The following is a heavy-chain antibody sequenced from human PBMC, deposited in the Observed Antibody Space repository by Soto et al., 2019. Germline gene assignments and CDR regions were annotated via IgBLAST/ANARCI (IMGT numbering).Heavy chain of an antibody. CDR2: ITPFSGDV. V-gene: IGHV1-45*02. J-gene: IGHJ4*02. CDR1: GYTFTSYA. Sequence: SVKVSCKASGYTFTSYAMHWVRQAPGQALEWMGWITPFSGDVHYAQRFQERVTITRDRSINTAYMQMSSLRSEDTAMYFCASGGAGSGPFTWELPDHWGQGTLVTVSS. CDR3: ASGGAGSGPFTWELPDH. D-gene: IGHD3-16*01.